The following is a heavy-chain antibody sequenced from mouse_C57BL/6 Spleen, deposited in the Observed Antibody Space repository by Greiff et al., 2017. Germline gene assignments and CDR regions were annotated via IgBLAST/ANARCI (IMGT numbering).Heavy chain of an antibody. Sequence: LQESGAELVRPGASVTLSCKASGYTFTDYEMHWVKQTPVHGLEWIGAIDPETGGTAYNQKFKGKAILTADKSSSTAYMELRSLTSEDSAVYYCTLITTVVATSFDVWGTGTTVTVSS. J-gene: IGHJ1*03. CDR1: GYTFTDYE. CDR2: IDPETGGT. V-gene: IGHV1-15*01. D-gene: IGHD1-1*01. CDR3: TLITTVVATSFDV.